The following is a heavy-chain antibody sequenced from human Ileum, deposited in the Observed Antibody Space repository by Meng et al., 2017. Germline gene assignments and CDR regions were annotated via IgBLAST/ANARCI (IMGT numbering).Heavy chain of an antibody. CDR2: IHPGGST. J-gene: IGHJ4*02. CDR1: DGSLGGYY. CDR3: ATGVDWAKSGNI. D-gene: IGHD3-9*01. V-gene: IGHV4-34*01. Sequence: QVQLRQWGAGLLKPSETLSLTCAVYDGSLGGYYLSWIRQPPRKGLEWVGEIHPGGSTSYNPSLQSRFTIAVDTSKNQFSVTLSSVSAADTAVYYCATGVDWAKSGNIWGQGTLVTVSS.